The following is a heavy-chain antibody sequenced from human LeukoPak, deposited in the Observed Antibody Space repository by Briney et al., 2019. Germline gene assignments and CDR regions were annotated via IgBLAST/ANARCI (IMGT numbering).Heavy chain of an antibody. CDR3: ARAGAYYDILTGRGLLDDAFDI. CDR1: GGSISSYY. Sequence: SETLSLTCTVSGGSISSYYWSWIRLPPGKGLEWIGYIYYSGSTNYNPSLKSRVTISVDTSKNQFSLKLSSVTAADTAVYYCARAGAYYDILTGRGLLDDAFDIWGQGTMVTVSS. J-gene: IGHJ3*02. D-gene: IGHD3-9*01. V-gene: IGHV4-59*01. CDR2: IYYSGST.